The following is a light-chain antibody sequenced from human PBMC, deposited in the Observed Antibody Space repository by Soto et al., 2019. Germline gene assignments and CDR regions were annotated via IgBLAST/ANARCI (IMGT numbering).Light chain of an antibody. Sequence: DIQMTQSPSSVSASVGDRVTITCRASQDISTWLAWFQQKPGKAPKLLIHAASSLQSGVPSRFSGSGSGTDYTLTISSLQPEDFSTYYCQQANSFPITFGQGTRLEIK. CDR1: QDISTW. J-gene: IGKJ5*01. CDR3: QQANSFPIT. V-gene: IGKV1-12*01. CDR2: AAS.